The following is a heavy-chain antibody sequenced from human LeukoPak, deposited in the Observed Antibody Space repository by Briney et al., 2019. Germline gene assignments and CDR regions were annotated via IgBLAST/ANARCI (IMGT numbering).Heavy chain of an antibody. Sequence: ASVKVSCKASGYTFTSYYMHWVRQAPGQGLEWMGIINPSGGSTSYAQKFQGRVTMTRDTSTSTVYMELSSLRSEDTAVYYCAGPEPRESSSGDYYYYGMDVWGQGTTVTVSS. CDR2: INPSGGST. V-gene: IGHV1-46*01. CDR1: GYTFTSYY. D-gene: IGHD6-19*01. CDR3: AGPEPRESSSGDYYYYGMDV. J-gene: IGHJ6*02.